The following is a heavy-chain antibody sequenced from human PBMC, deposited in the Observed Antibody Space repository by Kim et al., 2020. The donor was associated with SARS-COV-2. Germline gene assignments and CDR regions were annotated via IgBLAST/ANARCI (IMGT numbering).Heavy chain of an antibody. Sequence: ASVKVSCKASGYPFTAYSMHWVRQAPGQRLDRMGWINCNTGETKYSQRLQGRVTITRDTSASTVYMELSSLTSEDTAMYYCARPYNYNDVLEDWGQGTLVTVSS. CDR1: GYPFTAYS. J-gene: IGHJ1*01. V-gene: IGHV1-3*01. CDR3: ARPYNYNDVLED. D-gene: IGHD1-20*01. CDR2: INCNTGET.